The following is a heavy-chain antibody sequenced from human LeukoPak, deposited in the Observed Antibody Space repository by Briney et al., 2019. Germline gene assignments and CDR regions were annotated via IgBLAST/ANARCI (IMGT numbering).Heavy chain of an antibody. CDR3: ARGGVTADG. V-gene: IGHV3-23*01. CDR1: GFTFSTYS. Sequence: PGGSLRLSCAASGFTFSTYSMSWVRQAPGRGLEWVSTFSASDGRTFYADSVRGRFTISRDNSKNTLYLQMNSLRAEDTAVYYCARGGVTADGWGQGTLVTVSS. J-gene: IGHJ4*02. CDR2: FSASDGRT. D-gene: IGHD4-23*01.